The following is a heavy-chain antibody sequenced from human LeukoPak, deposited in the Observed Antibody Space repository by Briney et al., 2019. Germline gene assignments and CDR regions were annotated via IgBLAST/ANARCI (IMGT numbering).Heavy chain of an antibody. V-gene: IGHV3-43*01. CDR2: ISWDGGST. CDR1: GFTFDDYT. Sequence: GGSLRLSCAASGFTFDDYTMHWVRHAPGKGLEWVSLISWDGGSTYYADSVKGRFTISRDNSKNSLYLQMNSLRTEDTALYYCAKCSGGYFFNYFDYWGQGTLVTVSS. D-gene: IGHD1-26*01. CDR3: AKCSGGYFFNYFDY. J-gene: IGHJ4*02.